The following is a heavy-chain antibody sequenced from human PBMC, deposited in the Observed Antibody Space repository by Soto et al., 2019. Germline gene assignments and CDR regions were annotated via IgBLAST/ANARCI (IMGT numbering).Heavy chain of an antibody. D-gene: IGHD3-10*01. CDR3: AKDPNPKVRRTSDFDY. J-gene: IGHJ4*02. V-gene: IGHV3-23*01. CDR1: GFTFSSYA. CDR2: ISGSGGST. Sequence: GGSLRLSCAASGFTFSSYAMSWVRQAPGKGLEWVSAISGSGGSTYYADSVKGRFTISRDNSKNTLYLQMNSLRAEDTAVYYCAKDPNPKVRRTSDFDYWGQGTLVTVSS.